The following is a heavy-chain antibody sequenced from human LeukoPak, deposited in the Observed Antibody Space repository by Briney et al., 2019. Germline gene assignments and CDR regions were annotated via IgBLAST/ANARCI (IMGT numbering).Heavy chain of an antibody. D-gene: IGHD5-12*01. J-gene: IGHJ4*02. CDR2: IRGDGSRL. CDR1: GFSISGFW. V-gene: IGHV3-7*01. CDR3: ARVKATKDFDY. Sequence: PGGSLRLSCVGSGFSISGFWMTWVRQALGEGLEWVANIRGDGSRLYYVDSVKGRFTISRDNSKNTLYLQMNSLRAEDTAVYYCARVKATKDFDYWGQGTLVTVSS.